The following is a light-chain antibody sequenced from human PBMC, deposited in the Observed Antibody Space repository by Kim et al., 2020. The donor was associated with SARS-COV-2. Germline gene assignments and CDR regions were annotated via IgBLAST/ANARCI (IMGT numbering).Light chain of an antibody. J-gene: IGKJ4*02. CDR1: QRITNH. CDR2: GAS. Sequence: VSPGEGVTLSCRASQRITNHLVWYHQKPGKAPRLVIYGASTRATGIPARFSGSGSGTEFTLTISSLQPEDSAVYYCQQYYLWPRTFGVGTKVDIK. V-gene: IGKV3-15*01. CDR3: QQYYLWPRT.